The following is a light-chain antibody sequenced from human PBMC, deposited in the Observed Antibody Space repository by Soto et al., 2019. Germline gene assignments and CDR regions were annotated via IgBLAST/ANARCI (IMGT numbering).Light chain of an antibody. J-gene: IGLJ1*01. Sequence: QSALTQPASVSGSPGQSITISCTGTSIDVGGYNYVSWYQQHPGKAPKLMIYDVRNRPSGVSNRFSGSKSVNTASLTISGLQAEDEADYYCSSYTTISTYVFGTGTKLTVL. CDR1: SIDVGGYNY. CDR2: DVR. V-gene: IGLV2-14*01. CDR3: SSYTTISTYV.